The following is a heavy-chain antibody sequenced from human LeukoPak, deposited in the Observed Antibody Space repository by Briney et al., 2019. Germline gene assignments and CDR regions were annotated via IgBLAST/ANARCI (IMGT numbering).Heavy chain of an antibody. CDR3: ARVLGCTNGVCHDAFDI. D-gene: IGHD2-8*01. CDR2: IKQDRSEK. CDR1: GFTFSNYW. V-gene: IGHV3-7*01. Sequence: GGSLRLSCAASGFTFSNYWMSWVRQAPGKGLEWVANIKQDRSEKYYVDSVKGRFTISRDNAKKSLYLQMNSLRAEDTAVYFCARVLGCTNGVCHDAFDIWGQGTVVTVSS. J-gene: IGHJ3*02.